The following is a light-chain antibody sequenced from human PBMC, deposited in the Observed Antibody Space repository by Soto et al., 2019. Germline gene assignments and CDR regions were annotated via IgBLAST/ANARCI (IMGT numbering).Light chain of an antibody. CDR2: DAS. V-gene: IGKV3-11*01. Sequence: EIVLTQSPATLSLSPGERATLSCRASQSVSSYLACYQQKPGQAPRLLISDASNRATGIPARFSGSGSGTDFTLTISSLEPEDFAVYYCQQRSNWPPITFGQGTRLEIK. J-gene: IGKJ5*01. CDR3: QQRSNWPPIT. CDR1: QSVSSY.